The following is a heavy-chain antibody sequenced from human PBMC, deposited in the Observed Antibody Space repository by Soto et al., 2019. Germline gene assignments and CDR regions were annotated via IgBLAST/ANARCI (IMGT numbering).Heavy chain of an antibody. D-gene: IGHD5-12*01. Sequence: SETLSLTCAVYGGSFSGYYWSWIRQPPGKGLEWIGEINHSGSTNYNPSLKSRVTISVDTSKNQFSLKLSSVTAADTAVYYCARDSIVATILGYYYYGMDVWGQGTTVTVS. CDR1: GGSFSGYY. V-gene: IGHV4-34*01. CDR3: ARDSIVATILGYYYYGMDV. CDR2: INHSGST. J-gene: IGHJ6*02.